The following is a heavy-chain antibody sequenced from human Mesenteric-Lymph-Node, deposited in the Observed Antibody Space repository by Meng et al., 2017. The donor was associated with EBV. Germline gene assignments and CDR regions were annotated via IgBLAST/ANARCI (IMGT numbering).Heavy chain of an antibody. CDR2: VYYSGST. V-gene: IGHV4-61*01. CDR3: ARENPARGNWFDP. Sequence: PWQGSGPGLVKPSETLSLTCTVSGGSVRSTSYYWSWIRQPPGKRLEWIGYVYYSGSTNYNPSLKSRVTISVDTSKNQFSLNPYSVTAADTAVYYCARENPARGNWFDPWGQGALVTVSS. J-gene: IGHJ5*02. D-gene: IGHD3-10*01. CDR1: GGSVRSTSYY.